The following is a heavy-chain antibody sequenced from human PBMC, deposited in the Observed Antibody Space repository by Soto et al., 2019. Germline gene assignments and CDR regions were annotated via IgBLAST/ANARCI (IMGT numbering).Heavy chain of an antibody. CDR2: IIPIFGTA. CDR3: GGRVVVTYTEDYYYGMDV. Sequence: ASVKVSCKASGGTFSSYAISWVRQAPGQGLEWMGGIIPIFGTANYAQKFQGRVTITADESTSTAYMELSSLRSEDTAVYYCGGRVVVTYTEDYYYGMDVWGQGTTVTVSS. D-gene: IGHD3-22*01. J-gene: IGHJ6*02. V-gene: IGHV1-69*13. CDR1: GGTFSSYA.